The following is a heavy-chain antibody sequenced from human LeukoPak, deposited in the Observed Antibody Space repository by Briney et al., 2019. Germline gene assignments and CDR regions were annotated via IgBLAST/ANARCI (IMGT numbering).Heavy chain of an antibody. CDR2: INHSGST. J-gene: IGHJ6*02. CDR1: GGSISSADYY. V-gene: IGHV4-34*01. Sequence: SETLSLTCTVSGGSISSADYYWSWIRQPPGKGLEWIGEINHSGSTNYNPSLKSRVTISVDTSKNQFSLKLSSVTAADTAVYYCARGRLSAVAGWYNYYYGMDVWGQGTTVTVSS. D-gene: IGHD6-19*01. CDR3: ARGRLSAVAGWYNYYYGMDV.